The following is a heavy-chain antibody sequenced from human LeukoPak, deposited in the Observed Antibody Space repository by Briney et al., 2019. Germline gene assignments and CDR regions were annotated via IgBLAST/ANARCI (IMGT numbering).Heavy chain of an antibody. D-gene: IGHD5-18*01. CDR2: VSAYNGNT. V-gene: IGHV1-18*01. CDR3: AGPYSYGRSYYYYGMDV. CDR1: GYTFTSYG. Sequence: ASVKVSCKASGYTFTSYGISWVRQAPGQGLEWMGWVSAYNGNTNYAQKLQGRVTMTTDTSTSTAYMELRSLRSDDTAVYYCAGPYSYGRSYYYYGMDVWGQGTTVTVS. J-gene: IGHJ6*02.